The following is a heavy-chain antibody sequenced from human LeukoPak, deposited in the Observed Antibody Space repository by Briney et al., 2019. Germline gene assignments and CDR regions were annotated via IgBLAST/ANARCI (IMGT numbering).Heavy chain of an antibody. CDR1: GFTFSSYA. V-gene: IGHV3-30-3*01. D-gene: IGHD3-3*01. CDR2: ISYDGSNK. CDR3: ARTPTIFGVVISYYFDY. Sequence: PGRSLRLSCAASGFTFSSYAMHWVRQAPGKGLEWVAVISYDGSNKYYADSVKGRFTISRDNSKNTLYLQMNSLRAEDTAVYYCARTPTIFGVVISYYFDYWGQGILVTVSS. J-gene: IGHJ4*02.